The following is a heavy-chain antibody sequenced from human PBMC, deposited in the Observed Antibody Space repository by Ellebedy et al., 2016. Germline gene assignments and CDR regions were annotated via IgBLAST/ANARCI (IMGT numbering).Heavy chain of an antibody. J-gene: IGHJ4*02. Sequence: SETLSLXXTVSGGSISSYYWSWIRQPPGKGLEWIGYIYYSGSTNYNPSLKSRVTISVDTSKNQFSLKLSSVTAADTAVYYCASTVTYFDYWGQGTLVTVSS. CDR1: GGSISSYY. CDR3: ASTVTYFDY. CDR2: IYYSGST. V-gene: IGHV4-59*12. D-gene: IGHD4-11*01.